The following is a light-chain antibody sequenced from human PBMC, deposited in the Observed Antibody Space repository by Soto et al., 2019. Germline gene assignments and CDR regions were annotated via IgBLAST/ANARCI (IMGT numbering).Light chain of an antibody. J-gene: IGKJ5*01. CDR3: HQYNKWPPIT. V-gene: IGKV3-15*01. CDR1: QSVSSSY. Sequence: EIVLTQSPGTLSLSPGERATLSCRASQSVSSSYLAWYQQKPGQAPRLLIFDASTRATGIPARFSGSGSGTESTLTISNLQAEDFAVYYCHQYNKWPPITFGQGTRLEIK. CDR2: DAS.